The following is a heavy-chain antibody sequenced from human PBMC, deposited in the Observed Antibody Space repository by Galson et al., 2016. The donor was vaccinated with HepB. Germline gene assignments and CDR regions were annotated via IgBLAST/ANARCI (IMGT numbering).Heavy chain of an antibody. V-gene: IGHV3-7*03. CDR2: IKQDGSEK. J-gene: IGHJ4*02. Sequence: SLRLSCAASGFTFSSHWLNWVRQAPGKGLAWVANIKQDGSEKYYVDSVKGRFTISRDNGKNSLYLQMNSLRAEGTAVYYCARGSGWLIDYWGQGTLVTVSS. CDR1: GFTFSSHW. D-gene: IGHD6-19*01. CDR3: ARGSGWLIDY.